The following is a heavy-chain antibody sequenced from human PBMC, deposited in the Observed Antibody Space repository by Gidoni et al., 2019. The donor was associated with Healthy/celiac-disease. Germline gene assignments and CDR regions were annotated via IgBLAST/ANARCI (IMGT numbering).Heavy chain of an antibody. CDR3: AGSYAYEGVDAFDI. Sequence: QMQLVQSGAEVKKTGSSVKVSCKASGYTFTYRYLHWVRQAPGQALEWMGWITPFNGNTNYAQKFQDRVTITRDRSMSTAYMELSSLRSEDTAMYYCAGSYAYEGVDAFDIWGQGTMVTVSS. D-gene: IGHD3-16*01. CDR1: GYTFTYRY. V-gene: IGHV1-45*02. J-gene: IGHJ3*02. CDR2: ITPFNGNT.